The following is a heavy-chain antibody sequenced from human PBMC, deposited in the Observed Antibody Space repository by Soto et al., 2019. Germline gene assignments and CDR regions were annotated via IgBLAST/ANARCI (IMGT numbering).Heavy chain of an antibody. J-gene: IGHJ4*02. V-gene: IGHV3-23*01. D-gene: IGHD2-2*01. CDR1: GFALLSFA. Sequence: EVQLLESGGDLVQPGGSLRLSCAGSGFALLSFAMNWVRQAPGKGLEWVAASRGTGANAYYTDSVRGRFTVSRDNSENMVFFEMDRLRVEDTAVYYCAKVVGWGQGTLVTVSS. CDR3: AKVVG. CDR2: SRGTGANA.